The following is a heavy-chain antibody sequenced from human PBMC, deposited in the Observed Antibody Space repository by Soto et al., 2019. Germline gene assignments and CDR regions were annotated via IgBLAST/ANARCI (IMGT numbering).Heavy chain of an antibody. D-gene: IGHD3-10*01. V-gene: IGHV4-31*03. Sequence: SETLSLTCTVSGGSISSGGYYWSWIRQHPGKGLEWIGYIYYSGSTYYNPSLKSRVTISVDTSKNQFSLKLSSVTAADTAVYYCARDRHGVRGVIVPFDAFGIWGQGTMVTVSS. CDR3: ARDRHGVRGVIVPFDAFGI. CDR2: IYYSGST. J-gene: IGHJ3*02. CDR1: GGSISSGGYY.